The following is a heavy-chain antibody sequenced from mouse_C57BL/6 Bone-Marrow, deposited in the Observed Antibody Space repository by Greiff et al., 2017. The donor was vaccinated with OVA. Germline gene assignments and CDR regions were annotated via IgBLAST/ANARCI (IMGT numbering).Heavy chain of an antibody. CDR2: IDPENGDT. Sequence: VQLQQSGAELVRPGASVKLSCTASGFNIKDDYMHWVKQRPEQGLEWIGWIDPENGDTEYASKFQGKATITADTSSNTAYLQLSSLTSEDTAVYYCTTRGNYVWGQGTLVTVSA. J-gene: IGHJ3*01. CDR1: GFNIKDDY. V-gene: IGHV14-4*01. CDR3: TTRGNYV. D-gene: IGHD2-1*01.